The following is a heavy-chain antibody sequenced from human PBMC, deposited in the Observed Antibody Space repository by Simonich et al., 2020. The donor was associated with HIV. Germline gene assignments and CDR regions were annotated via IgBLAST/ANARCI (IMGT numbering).Heavy chain of an antibody. CDR2: IYWDDDK. D-gene: IGHD7-27*01. Sequence: QITLKESGPTLVKPTQTLTLTCTFSGFSLSTSGVGVGWILQPPGNALEWLALIYWDDDKRYSPSLKSRLTITKDTSKNQVVLTMTNMDPVDTATYYCAHRRLNWGGDYFDYWGQGTLVTVSS. CDR3: AHRRLNWGGDYFDY. J-gene: IGHJ4*02. CDR1: GFSLSTSGVG. V-gene: IGHV2-5*02.